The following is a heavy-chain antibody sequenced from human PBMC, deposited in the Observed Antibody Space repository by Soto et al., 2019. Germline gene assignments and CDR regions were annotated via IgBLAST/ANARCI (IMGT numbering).Heavy chain of an antibody. J-gene: IGHJ6*02. CDR2: ISAYNGDT. CDR3: ARDRPLDNDFWSDYFGMDV. D-gene: IGHD3-3*01. V-gene: IGHV1-18*04. Sequence: ASVKVSCKASGYTFTSYGITWVRQAPGQGLEWMGRISAYNGDTNHAQKLQDRVTMTTDTSTSTAFMELRSLRSDDTAVYYCARDRPLDNDFWSDYFGMDVWGQGTTVTVSS. CDR1: GYTFTSYG.